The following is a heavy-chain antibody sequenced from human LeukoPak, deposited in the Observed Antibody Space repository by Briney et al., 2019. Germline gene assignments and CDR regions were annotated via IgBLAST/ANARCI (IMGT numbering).Heavy chain of an antibody. CDR1: GFTFSTYA. CDR2: IRSSGDRS. J-gene: IGHJ4*02. D-gene: IGHD6-19*01. V-gene: IGHV3-23*01. CDR3: AREQSGSGGWYTVDY. Sequence: GGSLRLSCAASGFTFSTYAISWVRQAPGKGLEWVSAIRSSGDRSYYADSVKGRFTISRDNSKDTLYLQMNSLRAEDTAVYLCAREQSGSGGWYTVDYWGQGTLVTVSS.